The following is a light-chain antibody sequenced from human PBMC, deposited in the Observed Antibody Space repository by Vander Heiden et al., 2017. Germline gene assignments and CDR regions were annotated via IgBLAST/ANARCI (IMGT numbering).Light chain of an antibody. V-gene: IGKV3-20*01. CDR1: QSLSRRY. J-gene: IGKJ1*01. Sequence: EFVLTQSPCTLSLSPGERATLSCRASQSLSRRYLAWYQQKPGQAPRLLMYAVSSRATGIPDRFSGSGSGTDFTLTISRLEPEDVAVYYCQQYGTSPGTFGQGTKVEIK. CDR2: AVS. CDR3: QQYGTSPGT.